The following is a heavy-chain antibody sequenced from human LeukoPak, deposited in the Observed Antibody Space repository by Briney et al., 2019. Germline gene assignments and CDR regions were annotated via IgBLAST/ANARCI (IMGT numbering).Heavy chain of an antibody. V-gene: IGHV4-59*08. CDR1: GGSISSYY. D-gene: IGHD6-19*01. Sequence: PSETLSLTCTVSGGSISSYYWSWIRQPPGKGLEWIGYIYYSGSTNYNPSLKSRVTISIDTSKNQFSLKLSSVTAADTAVYYCARLVYTSGWNFDYWGQGTLVTVSS. CDR2: IYYSGST. CDR3: ARLVYTSGWNFDY. J-gene: IGHJ4*02.